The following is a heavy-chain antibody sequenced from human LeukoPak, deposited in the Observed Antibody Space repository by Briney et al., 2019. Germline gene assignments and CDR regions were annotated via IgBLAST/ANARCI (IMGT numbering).Heavy chain of an antibody. J-gene: IGHJ4*02. D-gene: IGHD3-10*01. CDR3: ARDEKRWFGEPYGLDY. V-gene: IGHV1-2*02. CDR1: GYTFTGYS. Sequence: ASVKVSCKASGYTFTGYSIHWVRQAPGQGLEWMGSINPKNGGTDYAQNFQDRVTMTADTSIGTVYMEMSSLMLNDTAMYYCARDEKRWFGEPYGLDYWGQGTLVTVSS. CDR2: INPKNGGT.